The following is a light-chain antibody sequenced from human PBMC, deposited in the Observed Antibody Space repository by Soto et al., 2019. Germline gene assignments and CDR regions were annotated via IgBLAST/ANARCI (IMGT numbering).Light chain of an antibody. CDR1: QSVVHSSNNKNY. CDR2: WAS. J-gene: IGKJ3*01. Sequence: DIVLTQSPDSLAVSLGERATINCKSSQSVVHSSNNKNYLAWYQQKPGQPPKLLIYWASTRESGVPDRFSGSESVTDFTLTISSLQAEDVAVYYCQQYYITPFTFGPGTKVDI. CDR3: QQYYITPFT. V-gene: IGKV4-1*01.